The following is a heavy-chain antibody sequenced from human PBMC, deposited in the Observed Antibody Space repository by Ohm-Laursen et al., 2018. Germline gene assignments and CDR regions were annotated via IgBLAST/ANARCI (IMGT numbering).Heavy chain of an antibody. Sequence: SLRLSCAASGFTVSSDYMSWVRQAPGKGLEWVSVIYSGGSTYYADSVKGRFTISRDNSKNTLYLQMNSLRAEDTAVYYCATLGQYCGGDCYPNYWGQGTLVTVSS. CDR2: IYSGGST. V-gene: IGHV3-53*01. CDR1: GFTVSSDY. D-gene: IGHD2-21*02. J-gene: IGHJ4*02. CDR3: ATLGQYCGGDCYPNY.